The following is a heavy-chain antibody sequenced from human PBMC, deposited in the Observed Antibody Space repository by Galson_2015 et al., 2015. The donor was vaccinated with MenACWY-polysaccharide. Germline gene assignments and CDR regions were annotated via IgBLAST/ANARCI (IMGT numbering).Heavy chain of an antibody. J-gene: IGHJ3*01. Sequence: SLRLSCAASGIKFYGSGMHWVRQAPGKGLEWVAVIQYDGSNKVYADSVKGRFSISRDNSKNTLYLQMNSLRAEDTAVYYCAREGSRIVFHALDVWGHGALVTVSS. V-gene: IGHV3-33*05. CDR3: AREGSRIVFHALDV. CDR1: GIKFYGSG. D-gene: IGHD2-15*01. CDR2: IQYDGSNK.